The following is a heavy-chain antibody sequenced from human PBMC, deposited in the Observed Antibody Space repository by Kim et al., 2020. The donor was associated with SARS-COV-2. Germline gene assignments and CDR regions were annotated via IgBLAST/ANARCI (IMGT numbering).Heavy chain of an antibody. CDR3: ARWGGLSLAGMDV. V-gene: IGHV1-3*01. Sequence: YSQKFQGRVTITRDTSASTAYMELSSLRSEDTAVYYCARWGGLSLAGMDVWGQGTTVTVSS. D-gene: IGHD3-16*01. J-gene: IGHJ6*02.